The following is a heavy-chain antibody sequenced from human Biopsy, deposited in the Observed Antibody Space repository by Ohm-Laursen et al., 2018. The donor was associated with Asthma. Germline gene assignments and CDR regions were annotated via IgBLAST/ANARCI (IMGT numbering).Heavy chain of an antibody. CDR1: NGSISSNFYY. J-gene: IGHJ3*01. Sequence: TLSLTCTVSNGSISSNFYYWGWIRQPPGKGLEWVGSIHKNGISYYKSSLKGRLTISVDTSKNQFSLKVTSVTAADTAVYYCARQKLAAAEGPFDLWGQGTMVTVSS. V-gene: IGHV4-39*01. D-gene: IGHD6-13*01. CDR3: ARQKLAAAEGPFDL. CDR2: IHKNGIS.